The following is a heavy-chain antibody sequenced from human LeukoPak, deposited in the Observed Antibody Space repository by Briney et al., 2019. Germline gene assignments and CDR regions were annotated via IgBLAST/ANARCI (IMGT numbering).Heavy chain of an antibody. Sequence: GSLRLSCAASGFDFGAYEMNWVRQAPGKGLEWVAYFAGSDTTTYYADSVKGRFIISRDNARNSLYLQMNSLRAEDTALYYCTTLGYHLDSWGQGTPVTVSS. CDR1: GFDFGAYE. J-gene: IGHJ4*02. D-gene: IGHD3-22*01. CDR2: FAGSDTTT. V-gene: IGHV3-48*03. CDR3: TTLGYHLDS.